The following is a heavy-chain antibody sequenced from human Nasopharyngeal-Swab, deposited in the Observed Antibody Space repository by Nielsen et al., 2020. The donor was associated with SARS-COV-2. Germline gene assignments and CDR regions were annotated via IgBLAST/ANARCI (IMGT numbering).Heavy chain of an antibody. V-gene: IGHV1-8*01. CDR3: ARVMEYSSSWTPYYYYYYGMDV. Sequence: VKVSCKASGYTFTSYDINWVRQATGQGLEWMGWMNPNSGNTGYAQKFQGRVTMTRNTSISTAYMELSSLRSEDTAVYYCARVMEYSSSWTPYYYYYYGMDVWGQGTTVTVSS. CDR2: MNPNSGNT. J-gene: IGHJ6*02. CDR1: GYTFTSYD. D-gene: IGHD6-13*01.